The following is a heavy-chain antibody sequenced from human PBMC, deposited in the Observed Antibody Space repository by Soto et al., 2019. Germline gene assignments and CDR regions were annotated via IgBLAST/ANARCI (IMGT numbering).Heavy chain of an antibody. D-gene: IGHD3-3*01. CDR3: ARDGDPGYSFWSGPLGGGRFDP. Sequence: QVQLVQSGAEVKEPGSSVNVSCKTSGGTFGNTAVTWVRQVPGQGLEWIGGIVPLFGTANYAQKFRGRVMINADESTSTAYMDLRSLRSDDTAIYYCARDGDPGYSFWSGPLGGGRFDPWGQGTLVTVSS. J-gene: IGHJ5*02. V-gene: IGHV1-69*12. CDR2: IVPLFGTA. CDR1: GGTFGNTA.